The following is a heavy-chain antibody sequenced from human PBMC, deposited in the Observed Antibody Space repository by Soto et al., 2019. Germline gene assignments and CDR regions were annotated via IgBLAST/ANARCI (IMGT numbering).Heavy chain of an antibody. CDR2: ISYDGSNE. J-gene: IGHJ6*02. CDR1: GFTFSTYV. D-gene: IGHD2-8*01. CDR3: AKERGYCTNGVCYTNYYHGMAV. Sequence: PGGSLGLSCAASGFTFSTYVMNWVRQAPGKGLEWVALISYDGSNEYYADSVKGRFTISRDNSKNTLSLQMTSLRAEDTAVYYGAKERGYCTNGVCYTNYYHGMAVWGQVTTGTV. V-gene: IGHV3-30*18.